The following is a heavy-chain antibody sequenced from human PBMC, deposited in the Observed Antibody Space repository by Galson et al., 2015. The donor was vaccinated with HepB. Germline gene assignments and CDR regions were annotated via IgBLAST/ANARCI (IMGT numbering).Heavy chain of an antibody. D-gene: IGHD2-8*02. CDR2: ISGSGGRT. Sequence: SLRLSCAASGFTFSSYAMSWVRQAPGKGLEWVSAISGSGGRTYYADSVKGRFTISRDNSKNTLYLQMNSLRAEDTVVYYCAKWSPVLILTFDYWGQGTLVTVSS. CDR3: AKWSPVLILTFDY. V-gene: IGHV3-23*01. CDR1: GFTFSSYA. J-gene: IGHJ4*02.